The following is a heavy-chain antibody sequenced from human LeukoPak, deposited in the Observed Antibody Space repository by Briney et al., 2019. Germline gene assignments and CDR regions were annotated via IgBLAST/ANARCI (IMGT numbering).Heavy chain of an antibody. V-gene: IGHV5-51*01. CDR3: ARRYCSGGSCYGDS. CDR1: RYRFTSYW. D-gene: IGHD2-15*01. Sequence: GESLKISCKGSRYRFTSYWIGWVRQMPGKGLEWMGIIYPGDSDTTYSPSFQGQVTISADKSISTAYLQWSSLKASDTAMYYCARRYCSGGSCYGDSWGQGTLVTVSS. CDR2: IYPGDSDT. J-gene: IGHJ4*02.